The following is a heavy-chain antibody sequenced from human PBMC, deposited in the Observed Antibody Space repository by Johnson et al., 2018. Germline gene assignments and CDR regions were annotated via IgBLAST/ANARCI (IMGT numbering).Heavy chain of an antibody. V-gene: IGHV3-9*01. CDR3: VRGGYNGNYWGVRDAFDI. D-gene: IGHD1-26*01. J-gene: IGHJ3*02. Sequence: EVQLVESGGGLVQPGGSLRLSCAASGFSFDDYAMHWVRQVPGKGLEWVSGISLSSDSVGYAYSVKGRFTISRDNAKNSLFLQMNSLRGDDTAVYYCVRGGYNGNYWGVRDAFDIWGQGTMVTVSS. CDR2: ISLSSDSV. CDR1: GFSFDDYA.